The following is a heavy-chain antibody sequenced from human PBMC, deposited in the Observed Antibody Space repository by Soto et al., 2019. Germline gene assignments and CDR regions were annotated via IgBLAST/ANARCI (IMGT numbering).Heavy chain of an antibody. D-gene: IGHD6-13*01. Sequence: GASVKGSCKASGGTFSRCTISWVGPAPGQRVEWMGRIIPILGIANYAQKFQGRVTITADKSTSTAYMELSSLRSEDTAVYYCARESGAAAGNYYYYYMDVWGKGTTVTSP. V-gene: IGHV1-69*04. CDR1: GGTFSRCT. J-gene: IGHJ6*03. CDR2: IIPILGIA. CDR3: ARESGAAAGNYYYYYMDV.